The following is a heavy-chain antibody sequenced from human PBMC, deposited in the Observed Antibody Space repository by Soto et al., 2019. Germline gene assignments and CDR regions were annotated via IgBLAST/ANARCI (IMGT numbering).Heavy chain of an antibody. D-gene: IGHD2-15*01. CDR1: GGSISSGNYY. CDR3: ATMGTPATGLYYFDC. Sequence: SETLSLTCPVSGGSISSGNYYWSWIRQPPGKGLEWIGFISYSGSTYYNLSLKSRVTISVDTSKNQFSLNLSFVTAADTAVYYCATMGTPATGLYYFDCWGQGTLVTVSS. CDR2: ISYSGST. V-gene: IGHV4-30-4*01. J-gene: IGHJ4*02.